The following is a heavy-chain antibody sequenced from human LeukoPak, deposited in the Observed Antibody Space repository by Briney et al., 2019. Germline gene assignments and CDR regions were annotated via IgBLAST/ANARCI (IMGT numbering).Heavy chain of an antibody. D-gene: IGHD4-11*01. Sequence: ASVKVSCKASGYTFTSYDINWVRQATGQGLEWMGWMNPNSGNTGYAQKFQGRVTMTRNTSISTAYMELSSLRSEDTAVYYCARGPTVTTRHYMDVWGKGTTVTVSS. V-gene: IGHV1-8*01. J-gene: IGHJ6*03. CDR2: MNPNSGNT. CDR3: ARGPTVTTRHYMDV. CDR1: GYTFTSYD.